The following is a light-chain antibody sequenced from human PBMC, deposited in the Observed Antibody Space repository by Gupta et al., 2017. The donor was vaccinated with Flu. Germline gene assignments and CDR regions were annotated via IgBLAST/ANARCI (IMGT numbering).Light chain of an antibody. J-gene: IGKJ2*01. CDR2: KAS. V-gene: IGKV1-5*03. CDR3: QQYNTYLYN. CDR1: QSISSW. Sequence: DIQMTQSPSTLSASVGDRVTITCRASQSISSWLAWYQQKPGKAPRLLIYKASTLQSGVPSRFSGSGSGTEFTLTISSLQPDDVATYYCQQYNTYLYNFGQGTKLEIK.